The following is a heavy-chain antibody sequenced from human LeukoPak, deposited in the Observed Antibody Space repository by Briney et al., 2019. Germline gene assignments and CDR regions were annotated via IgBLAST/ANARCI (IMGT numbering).Heavy chain of an antibody. V-gene: IGHV5-51*01. D-gene: IGHD1-14*01. J-gene: IGHJ4*02. Sequence: RGESLKISCKGSGYSFAGYWIAWVRQIPGKGLEWMGIIYPGDSDTKYSPSFQGQVTISVDKSISTAYLQWSSLMASDTAMYYCARQVSAGDFDYWGQGTLVTVSS. CDR1: GYSFAGYW. CDR3: ARQVSAGDFDY. CDR2: IYPGDSDT.